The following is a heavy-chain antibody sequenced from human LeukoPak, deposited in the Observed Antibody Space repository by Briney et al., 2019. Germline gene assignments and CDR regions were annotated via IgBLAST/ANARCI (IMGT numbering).Heavy chain of an antibody. Sequence: GGSLRLSCAASGFNVSNNYMSWIRQAPGKGLEWVSVIYSGGSTYYGDSVKGRFTISRDNSKNTLYLQMNSLRVEDTAIYYCARGLGIVAFNIWGQGTMVTVSS. CDR2: IYSGGST. V-gene: IGHV3-53*01. D-gene: IGHD3-22*01. CDR3: ARGLGIVAFNI. J-gene: IGHJ3*02. CDR1: GFNVSNNY.